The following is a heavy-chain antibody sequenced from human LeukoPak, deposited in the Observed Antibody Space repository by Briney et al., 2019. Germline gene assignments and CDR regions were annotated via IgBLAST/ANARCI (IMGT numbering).Heavy chain of an antibody. Sequence: GSSVKVSCKASGGSFNNYAISWVRQAPGQGLEWMGRTIPIFGIANSAQKFQGRVTITRNTSISTAYMELSSLRSEDTAVYYCARADYTINAFDIWGQGTMVTVSS. CDR2: TIPIFGIA. CDR3: ARADYTINAFDI. CDR1: GGSFNNYA. D-gene: IGHD4-11*01. V-gene: IGHV1-69*04. J-gene: IGHJ3*02.